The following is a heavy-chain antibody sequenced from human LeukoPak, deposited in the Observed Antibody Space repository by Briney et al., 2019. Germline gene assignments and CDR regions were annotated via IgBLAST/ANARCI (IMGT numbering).Heavy chain of an antibody. CDR1: GGTFISYA. Sequence: GASVKVSCKASGGTFISYAISWVRQAPGKGLEWMGRIIPIFGTANYAQKFQGRVTITTDESTSTAYMVMNSLRPEDTAGDYCASEWFGVRFDPWGQGTLVTVSS. CDR3: ASEWFGVRFDP. D-gene: IGHD3-10*01. V-gene: IGHV1-69*05. CDR2: IIPIFGTA. J-gene: IGHJ5*02.